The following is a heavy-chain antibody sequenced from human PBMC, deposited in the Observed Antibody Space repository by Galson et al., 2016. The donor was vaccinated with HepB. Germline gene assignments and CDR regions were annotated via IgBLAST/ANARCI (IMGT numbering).Heavy chain of an antibody. CDR1: GITFRDHY. CDR2: ISNTGNTI. Sequence: SLRLSCAASGITFRDHYMSWIRQAPGKGLEWIAYISNTGNTIYYADSVKGRFTISRDNANNSVFLQMNSLRAEDTAPYSCATGSNYVIVPGSFEFWGQGTMVTVSS. CDR3: ATGSNYVIVPGSFEF. D-gene: IGHD3-10*01. V-gene: IGHV3-11*01. J-gene: IGHJ3*01.